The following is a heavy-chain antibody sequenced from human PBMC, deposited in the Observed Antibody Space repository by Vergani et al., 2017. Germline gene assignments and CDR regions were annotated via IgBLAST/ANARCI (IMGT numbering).Heavy chain of an antibody. CDR1: GGSISSYY. V-gene: IGHV4-59*08. CDR2: IYYSGST. CDR3: ARGRGPFDP. Sequence: QVQLQESGPGLVKPSETLSLTCTVSGGSISSYYWSWIRQPPGKGLEWIGYIYYSGSTNYNPSLKSRVTISVDTSKNQFSLKLSSVTAADTAVYYCARGRGPFDPWGQGTLVTVSS. J-gene: IGHJ5*02.